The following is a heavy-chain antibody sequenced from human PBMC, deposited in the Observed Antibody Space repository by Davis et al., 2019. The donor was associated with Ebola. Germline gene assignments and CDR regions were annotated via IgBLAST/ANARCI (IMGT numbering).Heavy chain of an antibody. V-gene: IGHV3-30*02. J-gene: IGHJ4*02. CDR3: ARIGVAGIPYFDY. D-gene: IGHD6-19*01. Sequence: GGSLRLSCAASGFTFSNYDMHWVRQAPGKGLEWVAFMLYDESDTYYADSVEGRFTISRDNSKNMLYLQLNSLRAEDTAVYYCARIGVAGIPYFDYWGQGTLVIVSS. CDR2: MLYDESDT. CDR1: GFTFSNYD.